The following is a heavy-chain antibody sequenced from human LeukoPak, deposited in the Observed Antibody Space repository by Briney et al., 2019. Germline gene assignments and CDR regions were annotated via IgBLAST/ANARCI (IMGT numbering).Heavy chain of an antibody. D-gene: IGHD3-22*01. J-gene: IGHJ4*02. CDR2: IYYSGST. Sequence: PSETLSLTCTVSGGSISNGDYYWSWIRQPPGKGLEWIGYIYYSGSTYYNPSLKSRVTISVDTSKNQFSLKLSSVTAADTAVYYCARGVVVVSYYFDYWGQGTLVTVSS. CDR1: GGSISNGDYY. V-gene: IGHV4-30-4*01. CDR3: ARGVVVVSYYFDY.